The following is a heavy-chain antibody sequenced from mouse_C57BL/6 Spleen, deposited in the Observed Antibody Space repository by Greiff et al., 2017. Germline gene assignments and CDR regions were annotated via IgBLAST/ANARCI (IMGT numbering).Heavy chain of an antibody. V-gene: IGHV5-4*01. CDR2: ISDGGSYT. CDR1: GFTFSSYA. D-gene: IGHD1-1*01. Sequence: DVKLQESGGGLVKPGGSLKLSCAASGFTFSSYAMSWVRQTPEKRLEWVATISDGGSYTYYPDNVKGRFTISRDNAKNNLYLQMSHLKSEDTAMYYCARDLGGSSSWYFDVWGTGTTVTVSS. CDR3: ARDLGGSSSWYFDV. J-gene: IGHJ1*03.